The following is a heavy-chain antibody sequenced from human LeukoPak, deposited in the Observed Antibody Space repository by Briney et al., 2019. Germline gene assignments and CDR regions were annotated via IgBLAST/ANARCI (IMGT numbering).Heavy chain of an antibody. CDR2: ISPNINGT. J-gene: IGHJ5*02. CDR1: GYTFTGYY. V-gene: IGHV1-2*02. Sequence: GASVKVSCKASGYTFTGYYIHWVRQAPGQGLEWMGWISPNINGTNYAQKFQGRVTMTGDRSISTAYMELSRLRSDDTAVYYCARVESGYDLLTGYYTYKWFDPWGQGTLVTVSS. D-gene: IGHD3-9*01. CDR3: ARVESGYDLLTGYYTYKWFDP.